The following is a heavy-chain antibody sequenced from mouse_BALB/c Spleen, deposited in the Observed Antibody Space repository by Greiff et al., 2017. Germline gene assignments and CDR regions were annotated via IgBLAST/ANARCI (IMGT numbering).Heavy chain of an antibody. J-gene: IGHJ4*01. V-gene: IGHV14-3*02. D-gene: IGHD1-1*01. CDR3: ARDYYGSVYAMDY. CDR1: GFNIKDTY. Sequence: EVKLVESGAELVKPGASVKLSCTASGFNIKDTYMHWVKQRPEQGLEWIGRIDPANGNTKYDPKFQGKATITADTSSNTAYLQLSSLTSEDTAVYYCARDYYGSVYAMDYWGQGTSVTVSS. CDR2: IDPANGNT.